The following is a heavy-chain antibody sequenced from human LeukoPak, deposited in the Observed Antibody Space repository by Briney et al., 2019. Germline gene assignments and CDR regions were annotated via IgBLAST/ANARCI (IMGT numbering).Heavy chain of an antibody. D-gene: IGHD3-22*01. CDR1: GYTFTNYG. Sequence: ASVKVSCKASGYTFTNYGITWVRQAPGQGLGWMGRISAYNGNTNSAQKLQGRVTMTTDTSTSTAYMELRSLRSDDTAVYYCARDLLTYYYDSRGYYDYYFDYWGQGSLVTVSP. CDR3: ARDLLTYYYDSRGYYDYYFDY. V-gene: IGHV1-18*01. CDR2: ISAYNGNT. J-gene: IGHJ4*02.